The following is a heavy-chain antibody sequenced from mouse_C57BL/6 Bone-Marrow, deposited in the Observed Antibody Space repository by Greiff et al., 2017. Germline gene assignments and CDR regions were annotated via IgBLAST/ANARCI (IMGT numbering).Heavy chain of an antibody. J-gene: IGHJ3*01. CDR3: ARSRAYYVYDGTWFAY. CDR2: IDPSDSYT. CDR1: GYTFTSYW. V-gene: IGHV1-59*01. Sequence: QVQLQQPGAELVRPGTSVKLSCKASGYTFTSYWMHWVKQRPGQGLEWIGVIDPSDSYTNYNQKFKGKATLTVDTSSSTAYMQLRSLTSEDSAVEYCARSRAYYVYDGTWFAYWGQGTLVTVSA. D-gene: IGHD2-9*01.